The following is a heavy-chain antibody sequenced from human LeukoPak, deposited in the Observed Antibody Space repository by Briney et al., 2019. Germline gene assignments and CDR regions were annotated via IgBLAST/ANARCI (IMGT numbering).Heavy chain of an antibody. CDR2: ISSSSSYI. J-gene: IGHJ5*02. D-gene: IGHD3-3*01. Sequence: PGGSLRLSCAASGFTFSSYSMNWVRQAPGKGLEWVSSISSSSSYIYYADSVKGQFTISRDNAKNSLYLQMNSLRAEDTAVYYCARTRFLEWLAVQGWFDPWGQGTLVTVSS. V-gene: IGHV3-21*01. CDR1: GFTFSSYS. CDR3: ARTRFLEWLAVQGWFDP.